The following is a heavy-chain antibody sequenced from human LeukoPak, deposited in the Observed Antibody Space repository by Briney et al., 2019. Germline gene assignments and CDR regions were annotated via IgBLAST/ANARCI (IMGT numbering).Heavy chain of an antibody. V-gene: IGHV1-8*01. D-gene: IGHD4-17*01. J-gene: IGHJ4*02. CDR2: MNPNSGNT. CDR1: GYTFTSYD. CDR3: ARFVAVSGDKPDY. Sequence: EASVKVSCKASGYTFTSYDINWVRQAPGQGLEWMGWMNPNSGNTGYAQKFQGRVTMTRNTSISTAYMELSSPRSEDTAVYYCARFVAVSGDKPDYWGQGTLVTVSS.